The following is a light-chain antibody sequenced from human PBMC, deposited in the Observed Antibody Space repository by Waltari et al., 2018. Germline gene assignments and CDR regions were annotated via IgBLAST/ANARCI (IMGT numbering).Light chain of an antibody. Sequence: EIVMTHSPAPLSVSPGERATLSCRASQSISSQLAWYQQKPGQAPRLLIYGASTRATGIPARFSGSGSGTEFTLTISSLQSEDFAVYFCQQYHESPPITFGPGTKVDIK. CDR3: QQYHESPPIT. CDR1: QSISSQ. V-gene: IGKV3-15*01. J-gene: IGKJ3*01. CDR2: GAS.